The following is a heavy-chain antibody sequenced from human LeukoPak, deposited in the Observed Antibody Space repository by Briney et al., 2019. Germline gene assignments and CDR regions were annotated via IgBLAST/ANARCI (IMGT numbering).Heavy chain of an antibody. CDR3: ARVTEDGIYGDYVNYYYYYMDV. V-gene: IGHV3-53*01. D-gene: IGHD4-17*01. CDR1: GFTVSSNY. Sequence: GGSLRLSCAASGFTVSSNYMSWVRQAPGKGLEWVSVIYSGGSTYYADSVKGRFTISRDNSKNTLYLQMNSLRAEDTAVYYCARVTEDGIYGDYVNYYYYYMDVWGKGTTVTISS. CDR2: IYSGGST. J-gene: IGHJ6*03.